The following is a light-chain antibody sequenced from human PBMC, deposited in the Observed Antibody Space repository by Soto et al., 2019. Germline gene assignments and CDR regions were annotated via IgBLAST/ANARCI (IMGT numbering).Light chain of an antibody. V-gene: IGKV3-20*01. Sequence: IVLTQSPGTLSLSPGERATLSCRASQSVISTYLAWYQQQPGQAPRLLLYGASNRANGIPDRFIGSGSGTDFPLTITILEPEDFAVYFCQQFGSSPTTFGQGTKLDIK. CDR1: QSVISTY. CDR2: GAS. J-gene: IGKJ2*01. CDR3: QQFGSSPTT.